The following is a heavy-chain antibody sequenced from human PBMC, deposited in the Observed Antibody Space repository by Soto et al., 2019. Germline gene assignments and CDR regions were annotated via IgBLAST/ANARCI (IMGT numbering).Heavy chain of an antibody. Sequence: EVQLVESGGGLAQPGGSLRLSCAASGFTLSSDAMDWVRQAPGKGLEYVSGISSNGIDTYYANSVKGRFTISRDNSKNTVYFQMDTLSPEDMAVDYCAGRPRADYYYMDVW. CDR2: ISSNGIDT. CDR1: GFTLSSDA. CDR3: AGRPRADYYYMDV. V-gene: IGHV3-64*01. J-gene: IGHJ6*03. D-gene: IGHD6-6*01.